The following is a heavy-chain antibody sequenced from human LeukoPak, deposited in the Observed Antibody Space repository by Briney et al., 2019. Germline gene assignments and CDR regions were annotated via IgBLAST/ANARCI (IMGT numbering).Heavy chain of an antibody. CDR1: GFTFSSYW. V-gene: IGHV3-7*05. J-gene: IGHJ3*02. CDR2: IKQDGIEK. CDR3: ARYTSSWHAYDI. D-gene: IGHD6-13*01. Sequence: YPGGSLRLSCAASGFTFSSYWMSWVRQAPGKGLEWVASIKQDGIEKYYVDSVKGRFTISRDNAKNSLYLQMSSLRGEDTAVYYCARYTSSWHAYDIWGQGTMATVSS.